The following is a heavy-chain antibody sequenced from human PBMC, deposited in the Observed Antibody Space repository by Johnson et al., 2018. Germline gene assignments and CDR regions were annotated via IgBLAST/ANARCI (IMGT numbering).Heavy chain of an antibody. V-gene: IGHV3-30-3*01. J-gene: IGHJ3*02. D-gene: IGHD2-15*01. CDR2: ISYDGSHK. CDR1: GFTFSSYA. CDR3: ARDWVVVAATDDFDI. Sequence: QVQLVQSGGGVVQPGRSLRLSCAASGFTFSSYAMHWVRQAPGKGLEWVAVISYDGSHKYYADSVKGRFTISRDNSKNTLYLQMNSLRAEDTAVYYCARDWVVVAATDDFDIWGQGTMVTVSS.